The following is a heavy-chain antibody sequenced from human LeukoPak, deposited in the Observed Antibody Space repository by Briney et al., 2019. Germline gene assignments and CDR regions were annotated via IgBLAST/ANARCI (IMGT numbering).Heavy chain of an antibody. CDR3: AKGNREWELRANAFDI. D-gene: IGHD1-26*01. V-gene: IGHV3-30*02. CDR1: GFTFSSYG. CDR2: IRYDGSNK. J-gene: IGHJ3*02. Sequence: GGSLRLSCAASGFTFSSYGMHWVRQAPGKGLEWVAFIRYDGSNKYYADSVKRRFTISRDNSKNTLYLQMNSLRAEDTAVYYCAKGNREWELRANAFDIWGQGTMVTVSS.